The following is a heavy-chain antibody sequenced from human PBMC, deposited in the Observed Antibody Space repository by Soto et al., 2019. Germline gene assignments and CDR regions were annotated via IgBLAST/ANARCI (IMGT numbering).Heavy chain of an antibody. J-gene: IGHJ4*02. D-gene: IGHD6-19*01. CDR1: GFTFSSYA. V-gene: IGHV3-30-3*01. CDR2: MSYDGSNK. CDR3: ARDKSPYSSGWHNQHFDY. Sequence: QVQLVESGGGVVQPGRSLRLSCAASGFTFSSYAMHWVRQAPGKGLEWVAVMSYDGSNKYYADSVKGRFTISRDNSKNTLYLQMNSLRAEDTAVYYCARDKSPYSSGWHNQHFDYWGQGTLVTVSS.